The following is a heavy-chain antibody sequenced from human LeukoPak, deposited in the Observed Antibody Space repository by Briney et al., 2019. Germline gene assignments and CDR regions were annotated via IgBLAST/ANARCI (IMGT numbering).Heavy chain of an antibody. D-gene: IGHD3-22*01. Sequence: SETLSLTCTVSGVSISSYYWSWIRQPPGKGLEWIGYIYYRGSTNYNPSLKSRVSMSGDTSKNQISLKLSSVTAADTAVYYCARDRYYYDSSGTRWFDPWGQGILVTASS. CDR2: IYYRGST. CDR1: GVSISSYY. CDR3: ARDRYYYDSSGTRWFDP. V-gene: IGHV4-59*01. J-gene: IGHJ5*02.